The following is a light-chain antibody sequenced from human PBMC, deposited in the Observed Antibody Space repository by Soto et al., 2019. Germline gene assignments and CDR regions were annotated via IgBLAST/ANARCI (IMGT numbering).Light chain of an antibody. CDR1: QSIITY. V-gene: IGKV1-39*01. CDR2: AAT. Sequence: DIQMTQSPSSLSASVGDRVTITCRASQSIITYLSWYQQKLGQAPKLLIYAATTLQSGVPSRFSGSGSGTDFTPTISSLQHEDFATYYCQQSYETLSFAGGTRVDIK. CDR3: QQSYETLS. J-gene: IGKJ4*01.